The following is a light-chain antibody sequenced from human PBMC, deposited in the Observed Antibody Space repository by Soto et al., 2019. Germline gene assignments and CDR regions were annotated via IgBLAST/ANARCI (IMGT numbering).Light chain of an antibody. Sequence: DIQMTQSPSTLSASVGERVTITCRASQSVSNWLAWYQHKPGKAPKLLIYDVSSLESGVPSRSSGSGSGTEFILTISSLQPDDFATYYCQQYDSYSWTFGQGTKVDIK. CDR2: DVS. CDR3: QQYDSYSWT. V-gene: IGKV1-5*01. J-gene: IGKJ1*01. CDR1: QSVSNW.